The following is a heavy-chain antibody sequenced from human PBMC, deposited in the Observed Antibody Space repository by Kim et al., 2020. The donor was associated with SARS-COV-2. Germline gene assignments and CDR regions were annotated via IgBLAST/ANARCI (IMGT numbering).Heavy chain of an antibody. Sequence: GGSLRLSCAASGFTFSSYAMHWVRQAPGKGLEWVAVISYDGSNKYYADSVKGRFTISRDNSKNTLYLQMNSLRAEDTAVYYCARDRGVRRGYYYGMDVWGQGTTVTVSS. V-gene: IGHV3-30*04. CDR3: ARDRGVRRGYYYGMDV. CDR1: GFTFSSYA. D-gene: IGHD3-10*01. J-gene: IGHJ6*02. CDR2: ISYDGSNK.